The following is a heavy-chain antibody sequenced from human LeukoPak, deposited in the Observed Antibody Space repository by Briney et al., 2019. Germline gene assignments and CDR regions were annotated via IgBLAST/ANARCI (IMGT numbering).Heavy chain of an antibody. CDR3: ARDLTPLMSQSRGNWFDP. V-gene: IGHV3-30*01. D-gene: IGHD2-8*01. Sequence: GRSLRLSCAASGFTFNHYTMHWVRQAPGKGLEWVAVMSYDGSIEYYADSVKSRFTLSRDNSKNTLYLQMNSLSAEDTAAYYCARDLTPLMSQSRGNWFDPWGQGTLVTVSS. J-gene: IGHJ5*02. CDR2: MSYDGSIE. CDR1: GFTFNHYT.